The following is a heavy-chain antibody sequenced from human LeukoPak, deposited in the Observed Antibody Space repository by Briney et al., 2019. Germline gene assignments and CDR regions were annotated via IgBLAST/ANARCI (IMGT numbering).Heavy chain of an antibody. CDR1: GFTFSDYY. Sequence: PGGSLRLSCAASGFTFSDYYMSWIRQAPGEGLEWISTISGSGGSTYYADSVTGRFTISRDNSQNTLYLQMNSLRAEDTAVYYCAKKVYDNIPDAFDIWGQGTMVTVSS. D-gene: IGHD3-22*01. J-gene: IGHJ3*02. V-gene: IGHV3-23*01. CDR2: ISGSGGST. CDR3: AKKVYDNIPDAFDI.